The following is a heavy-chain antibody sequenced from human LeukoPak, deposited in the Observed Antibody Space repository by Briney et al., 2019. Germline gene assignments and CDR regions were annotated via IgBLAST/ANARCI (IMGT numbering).Heavy chain of an antibody. CDR3: ARALDSSGWYGGVRYYFDY. D-gene: IGHD6-19*01. CDR1: GFTFSSYA. J-gene: IGHJ4*02. V-gene: IGHV3-11*06. CDR2: ISSSSSYT. Sequence: GGSLRLSCAASGFTFSSYAMSWIRQAPGKGLEWVSYISSSSSYTNYADSVKGRFTISRDDAKNSLYLQMNSLRAEDTAVYYCARALDSSGWYGGVRYYFDYWGQGTLVTVSP.